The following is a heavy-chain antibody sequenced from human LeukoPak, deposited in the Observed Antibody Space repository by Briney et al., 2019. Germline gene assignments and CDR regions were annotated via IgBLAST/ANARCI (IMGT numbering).Heavy chain of an antibody. CDR2: IYYSGST. V-gene: IGHV4-59*01. D-gene: IGHD6-13*01. CDR1: GGSISNYY. CDR3: ARGGDSSSWYFSVWFDP. Sequence: SETLSLTCIVSGGSISNYYWSWIRQPPGKGLEWIGYIYYSGSTNYNPSLKSRVTISVDTSKNQFSLKLSSVTAADTAVYYCARGGDSSSWYFSVWFDPWGQGTLVTVSS. J-gene: IGHJ5*02.